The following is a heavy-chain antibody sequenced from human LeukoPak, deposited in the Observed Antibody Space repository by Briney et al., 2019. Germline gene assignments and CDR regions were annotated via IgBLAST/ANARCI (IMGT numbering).Heavy chain of an antibody. CDR3: ARYFYDSSGSSSDAFDI. Sequence: ASVKVSCKTSGYTFTGYYMHWWVRPLGKGLEGRGGINPNSGGTNYAQRFQGRVTMTRDTSMSTAYMELSRLRSDDSAVYYCARYFYDSSGSSSDAFDIWGQGTMVTVSS. CDR2: INPNSGGT. D-gene: IGHD3-22*01. CDR1: GYTFTGYY. V-gene: IGHV1-2*02. J-gene: IGHJ3*02.